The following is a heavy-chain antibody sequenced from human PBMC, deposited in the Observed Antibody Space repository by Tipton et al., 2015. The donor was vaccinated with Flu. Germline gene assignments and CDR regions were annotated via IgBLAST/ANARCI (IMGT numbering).Heavy chain of an antibody. V-gene: IGHV1-18*04. Sequence: QLVQSGAEVKKPGESLKISCKGSGYSFTSYGISWVRQAPGQGLEWMGWISAYNGNTNYAQKLQGRVNMTTDTATSTAYMERRSPRSDDRAEYYCTRGHPHMAPRFYYLYMGVWGKGTTVTVSS. CDR1: GYSFTSYG. D-gene: IGHD2-21*01. CDR2: ISAYNGNT. J-gene: IGHJ6*03. CDR3: TRGHPHMAPRFYYLYMGV.